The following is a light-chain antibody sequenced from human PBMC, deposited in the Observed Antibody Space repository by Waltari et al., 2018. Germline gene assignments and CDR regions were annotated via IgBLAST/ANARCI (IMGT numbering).Light chain of an antibody. CDR2: DVS. V-gene: IGLV2-14*01. CDR1: SGDVGGYNY. J-gene: IGLJ3*02. Sequence: QSALTQPASVSGSPGQSITISCTGTSGDVGGYNYVSWFQQHPGKVPKLIISDVSNRPSGVSDRFSGSKSCNTASLTISGLQAEDEASYYCASYTNSDSEVFGGGTKVTVL. CDR3: ASYTNSDSEV.